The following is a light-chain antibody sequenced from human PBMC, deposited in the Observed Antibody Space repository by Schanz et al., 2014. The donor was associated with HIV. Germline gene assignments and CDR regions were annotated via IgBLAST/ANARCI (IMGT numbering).Light chain of an antibody. CDR1: SSDVGSYNL. CDR2: EVS. V-gene: IGLV2-23*02. J-gene: IGLJ3*02. CDR3: CSYAGASTYWV. Sequence: QSALAQPASVSGSPGQSITISCTGTSSDVGSYNLVSWYQHHPGKAPKLMIYEVSKRPSGVPDRFSGSKSGNTASLTISGLQAEDEGDYYCCSYAGASTYWVFGGGTKLTVL.